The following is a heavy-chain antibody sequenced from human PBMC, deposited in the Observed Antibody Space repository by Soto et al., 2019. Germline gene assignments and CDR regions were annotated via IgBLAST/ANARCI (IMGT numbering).Heavy chain of an antibody. D-gene: IGHD1-26*01. J-gene: IGHJ5*02. CDR3: AAVKFDEGAFDP. CDR1: GFTFTNSI. CDR2: IVVGSGDT. Sequence: QMHLVQSGPEVKEPGASVKVSCKASGFTFTNSIMQWVRQARGQRPEWIGWIVVGSGDTDYAQNFQERVTITRDMSTSTAYMDLSSLRSEDTAVYYCAAVKFDEGAFDPWGQGTLVTVSS. V-gene: IGHV1-58*02.